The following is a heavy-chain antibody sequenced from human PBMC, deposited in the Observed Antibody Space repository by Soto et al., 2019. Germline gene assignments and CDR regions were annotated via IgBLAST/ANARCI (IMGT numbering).Heavy chain of an antibody. V-gene: IGHV3-23*01. D-gene: IGHD3-10*01. Sequence: GGSLRLSCAASGFTFSSYAMSWVRQAPGKGLEWVSTISSSGGSTYYAAPVKGRFTISRDNSKNTLYLQMNSLRAEDTAVYYCAKDRSTYYLVPPFDPWGQGTLVTVS. CDR2: ISSSGGST. CDR3: AKDRSTYYLVPPFDP. CDR1: GFTFSSYA. J-gene: IGHJ5*02.